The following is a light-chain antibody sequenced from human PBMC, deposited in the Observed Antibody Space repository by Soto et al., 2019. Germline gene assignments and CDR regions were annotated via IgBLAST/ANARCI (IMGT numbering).Light chain of an antibody. J-gene: IGKJ4*01. CDR2: KAS. Sequence: DVQMTPSPSPPSGFFGDRVTLTFRASQTISSWLAWYQQKPGKAPKLLIYKASTLKSGVPSRFSGSGSGTEFTLTISSLQPEDFATYYCLQHNYYPLTFGGGTKVDIK. V-gene: IGKV1-5*03. CDR1: QTISSW. CDR3: LQHNYYPLT.